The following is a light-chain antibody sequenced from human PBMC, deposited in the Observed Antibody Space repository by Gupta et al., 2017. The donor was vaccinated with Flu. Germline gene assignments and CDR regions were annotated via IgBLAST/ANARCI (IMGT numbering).Light chain of an antibody. Sequence: STTNSCTGTISDVGRFNVISWYQQHPGKAPKLSMYEARKRPSGVSNRFSGAKSGNTASLTISGLQAEDEADYFCCSSAGSELYVCGTGTTVTVL. CDR3: CSSAGSELYV. CDR2: EAR. CDR1: ISDVGRFNV. V-gene: IGLV2-23*01. J-gene: IGLJ1*01.